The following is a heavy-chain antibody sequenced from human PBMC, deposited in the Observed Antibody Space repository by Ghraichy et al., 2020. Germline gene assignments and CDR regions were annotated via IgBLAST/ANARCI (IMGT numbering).Heavy chain of an antibody. J-gene: IGHJ4*02. CDR3: ARGAAVGSAQGDF. Sequence: SVKVSCKASGGTFSSYTISWVRQAPGQGLEWMGRIIPILGIANYAQKFQGRVTMTTDTSTSTAYMELRSLRSDDTAVYYCARGAAVGSAQGDFWGQGTLVTVSS. CDR2: IIPILGIA. CDR1: GGTFSSYT. D-gene: IGHD6-13*01. V-gene: IGHV1-69*02.